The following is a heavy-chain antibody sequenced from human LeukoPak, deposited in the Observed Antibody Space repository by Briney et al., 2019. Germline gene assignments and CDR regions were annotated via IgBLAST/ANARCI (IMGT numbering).Heavy chain of an antibody. J-gene: IGHJ4*02. CDR3: TRSSYTNSWFFY. V-gene: IGHV3-15*01. CDR1: GFTFSNAW. Sequence: GGSLRLSCVASGFTFSNAWMSWVRQAPGKGLEWIGRIKSRGDGGTTDYTAPVKGRFTLSRDDSKNTVYLQMNNLKAEDTAVYYCTRSSYTNSWFFYWGQGSLVTVSS. D-gene: IGHD2-8*01. CDR2: IKSRGDGGTT.